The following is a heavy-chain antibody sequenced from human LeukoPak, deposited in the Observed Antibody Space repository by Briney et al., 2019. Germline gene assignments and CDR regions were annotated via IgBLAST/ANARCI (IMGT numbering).Heavy chain of an antibody. J-gene: IGHJ4*02. CDR3: ARDNMRDGGIAAAGTDY. D-gene: IGHD6-13*01. CDR1: GFTFSTYW. V-gene: IGHV3-7*01. Sequence: GGSLRLSCAASGFTFSTYWMSWVRQAPGKGLEWVANIKQDGSEKYYVDSVKGRLTISRDNAKNSLYPQMNSLRAEDTAVYYCARDNMRDGGIAAAGTDYWGQGTLVTVSS. CDR2: IKQDGSEK.